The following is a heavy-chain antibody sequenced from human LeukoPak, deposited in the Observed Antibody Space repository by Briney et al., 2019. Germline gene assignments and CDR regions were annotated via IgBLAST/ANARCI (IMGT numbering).Heavy chain of an antibody. CDR2: INHSGST. Sequence: SETLSLTCAVYGGSFSGYYWSWIRQPPGKGLEWIWEINHSGSTNYNPSLKSRVTISVDTSKNQFSLKLSSVTAADTAVYYCARAQYYDIFSYYYYYGMDVWGQGTTVTVSS. J-gene: IGHJ6*02. CDR1: GGSFSGYY. V-gene: IGHV4-34*01. D-gene: IGHD3-9*01. CDR3: ARAQYYDIFSYYYYYGMDV.